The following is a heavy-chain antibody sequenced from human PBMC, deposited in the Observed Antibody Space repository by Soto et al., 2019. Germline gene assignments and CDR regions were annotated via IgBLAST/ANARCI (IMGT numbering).Heavy chain of an antibody. J-gene: IGHJ6*02. CDR3: ARDEGSAGRYYYYYGMDV. D-gene: IGHD6-19*01. V-gene: IGHV1-69*13. CDR2: IIPIFGTA. Sequence: SVKVSCKASGGTFSIYAISWVRQAPGQGLEWMGGIIPIFGTANYAQKFQGRVTITADESTSTAYMELSSLRSEDTAVYYCARDEGSAGRYYYYYGMDVWGQGTTVTVSS. CDR1: GGTFSIYA.